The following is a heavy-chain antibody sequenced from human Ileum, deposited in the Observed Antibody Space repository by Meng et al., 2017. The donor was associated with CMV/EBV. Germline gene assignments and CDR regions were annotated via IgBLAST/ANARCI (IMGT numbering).Heavy chain of an antibody. J-gene: IGHJ4*02. V-gene: IGHV1-46*01. CDR3: ARGGGRDYYDDSGYLIDY. CDR2: INPIGGTT. D-gene: IGHD3-22*01. CDR1: GYTFTNYY. Sequence: ASVKVSCKASGYTFTNYYMHWVRQAPGQGLEWLAMINPIGGTTRYTQKFQGRVTMTRDTSTSTVYMELSSLRSEDTAVYYCARGGGRDYYDDSGYLIDYWDQGTLVTVS.